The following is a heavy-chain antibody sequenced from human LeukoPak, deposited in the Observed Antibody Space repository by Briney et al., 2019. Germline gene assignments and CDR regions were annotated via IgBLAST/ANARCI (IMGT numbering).Heavy chain of an antibody. V-gene: IGHV3-48*01. J-gene: IGHJ6*03. CDR1: GFTFSTYS. CDR3: ARDQHALMDV. CDR2: ISSSGSTT. Sequence: PGGSLRLSCAASGFTFSTYSMNWVRQAPGKGLERVSYISSSGSTTYYADSVKGRFTISSDNSKNTLYLQMNSLRAEDTAVYYCARDQHALMDVWGKGTTVTVSS.